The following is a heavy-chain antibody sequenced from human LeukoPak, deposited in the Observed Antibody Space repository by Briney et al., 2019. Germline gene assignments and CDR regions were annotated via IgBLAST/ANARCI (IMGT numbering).Heavy chain of an antibody. CDR3: ARVQFQWFDP. V-gene: IGHV3-66*01. CDR1: GFTVSSNS. J-gene: IGHJ5*02. Sequence: QSGGSLRLSCTVSGFTVSSNSMSWVRQAPGKGLEWVGVIYSGGDTYYADSVKGRFTIARDNSKKTLSLQMNSLRVDDTAVYFCARVQFQWFDPWGQGTLVTVSS. D-gene: IGHD2-21*01. CDR2: IYSGGDT.